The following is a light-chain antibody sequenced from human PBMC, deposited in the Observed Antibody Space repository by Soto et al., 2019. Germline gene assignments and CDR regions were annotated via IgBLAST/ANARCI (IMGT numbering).Light chain of an antibody. CDR3: QSYDSSLSGYAV. CDR2: GNS. Sequence: QSVLTQPPSVSGAPGQRVTISCTGSSSNIGAGYDVHWYQQLPGTAPKLLIYGNSNRPSGVPDRFSGSKSGTSASLAITGLQADDEADYYCQSYDSSLSGYAVFGGRTKVTVL. CDR1: SSNIGAGYD. J-gene: IGLJ2*01. V-gene: IGLV1-40*01.